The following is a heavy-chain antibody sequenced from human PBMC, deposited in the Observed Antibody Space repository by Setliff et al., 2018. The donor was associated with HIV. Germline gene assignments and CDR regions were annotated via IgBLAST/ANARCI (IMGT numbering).Heavy chain of an antibody. D-gene: IGHD2-8*02. CDR1: GYTFSNYG. CDR3: ARGGGYWFYNYGIDV. J-gene: IGHJ6*02. CDR2: ITPYNGNR. V-gene: IGHV1-18*01. Sequence: ASVKVSCKASGYTFSNYGISWVRQAPGQGLEWMGWITPYNGNRNYAQNLQDRVTMTTDTSTNTAYMELSSLRSDDTAVYYCARGGGYWFYNYGIDVWGQGTTVTVS.